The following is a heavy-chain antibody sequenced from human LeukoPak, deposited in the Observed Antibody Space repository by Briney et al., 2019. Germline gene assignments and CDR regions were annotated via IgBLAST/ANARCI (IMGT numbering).Heavy chain of an antibody. CDR1: GYTFTDYF. Sequence: ASVKVSCKASGYTFTDYFMHWVRQAPGQGLEWMGWINPNSGGTNYAQKFQGRVTMTRDTSTSTVYMELSSLRSEDTAVYYCARDPAPDTSGYLFDYWGQGTLVTVSS. J-gene: IGHJ4*02. D-gene: IGHD3-22*01. CDR2: INPNSGGT. V-gene: IGHV1-2*02. CDR3: ARDPAPDTSGYLFDY.